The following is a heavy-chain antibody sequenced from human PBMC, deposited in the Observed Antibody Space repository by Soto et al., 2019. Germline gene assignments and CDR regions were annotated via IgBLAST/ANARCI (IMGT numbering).Heavy chain of an antibody. CDR3: ANRPGIAVAPPDY. CDR1: GFTFSSYS. Sequence: PGGSLRLSCAASGFTFSSYSMNWVRQAPGKGLEWVSPISSSSSYIYYADSVKGRFTISRDNAKNSLYLQMNSLRAEDTAVYYCANRPGIAVAPPDYWGQGTLVTVSS. CDR2: ISSSSSYI. D-gene: IGHD6-19*01. V-gene: IGHV3-21*01. J-gene: IGHJ4*02.